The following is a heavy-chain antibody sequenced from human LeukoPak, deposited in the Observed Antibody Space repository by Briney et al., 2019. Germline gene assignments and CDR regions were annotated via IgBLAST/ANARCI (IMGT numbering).Heavy chain of an antibody. Sequence: LETLSLTCAVYGGSFSGYYWSWIRQPPGKGLEWIGEINHSGSTNYNPSLKSRVTISVDTSKNQFSLKLSSVTAADTAVYYCARVRSRGGSCYSDYWGQGTLVTVSS. V-gene: IGHV4-34*01. J-gene: IGHJ4*02. D-gene: IGHD2-15*01. CDR3: ARVRSRGGSCYSDY. CDR2: INHSGST. CDR1: GGSFSGYY.